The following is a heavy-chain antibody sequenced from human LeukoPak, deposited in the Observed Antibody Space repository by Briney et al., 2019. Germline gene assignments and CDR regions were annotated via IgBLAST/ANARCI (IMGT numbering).Heavy chain of an antibody. V-gene: IGHV1-2*02. CDR3: ARDVGATPGYFDY. CDR2: INPNSGGT. CDR1: GYTFTGYY. D-gene: IGHD1-26*01. Sequence: ASVKVSCKASGYTFTGYYVHWVRQAPGQGLEWMGWINPNSGGTNNAQKFQGRVTMTRDTSISTAYMELSRLRSDDTAVYYCARDVGATPGYFDYWGQGTLVTVSS. J-gene: IGHJ4*02.